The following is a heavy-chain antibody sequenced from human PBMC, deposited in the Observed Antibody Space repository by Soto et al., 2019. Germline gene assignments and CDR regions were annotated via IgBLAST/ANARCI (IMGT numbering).Heavy chain of an antibody. D-gene: IGHD5-12*01. V-gene: IGHV1-69*12. CDR3: ARGNHRWLQLWYFDL. Sequence: QVQLVQSGAEVKKPGSSVKVSCKASGGTFSNYPISWVRQAPGQGLEWMGGIIPIFGTVNYAQKVQGRVTITADESTSTAYMELSSLRSEDTAVYYCARGNHRWLQLWYFDLWGRGTLVTVSS. J-gene: IGHJ2*01. CDR2: IIPIFGTV. CDR1: GGTFSNYP.